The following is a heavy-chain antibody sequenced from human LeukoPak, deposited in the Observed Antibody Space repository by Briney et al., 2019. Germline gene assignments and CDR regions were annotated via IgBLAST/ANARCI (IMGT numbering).Heavy chain of an antibody. CDR2: NYYSGST. Sequence: PSETLSLTCSVSGGSISSGDYYWSWIRQPPGKGLEWIVYNYYSGSTYYNPSLKSRVTISVDTSKNQFSLKLSSVTAADTAVYYCARATPNYDYVWGSYRYNGYYFDCWGQGTLVTVSS. J-gene: IGHJ4*02. CDR1: GGSISSGDYY. CDR3: ARATPNYDYVWGSYRYNGYYFDC. D-gene: IGHD3-16*02. V-gene: IGHV4-30-4*08.